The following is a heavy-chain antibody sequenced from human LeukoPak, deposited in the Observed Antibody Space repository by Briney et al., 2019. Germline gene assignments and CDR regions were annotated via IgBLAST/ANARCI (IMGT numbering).Heavy chain of an antibody. V-gene: IGHV3-7*01. D-gene: IGHD1-26*01. CDR3: TRDKIVGATQFDY. CDR1: GFTFSSYW. CDR2: IKQDGSEK. J-gene: IGHJ4*02. Sequence: GGSLRLSCVASGFTFSSYWMSWVRPAPGTGLEWVANIKQDGSEKYYVDSVKGRFTISRDNAKNSRYLQMNGLRAEDTAVYYCTRDKIVGATQFDYWGQGTLVTVSS.